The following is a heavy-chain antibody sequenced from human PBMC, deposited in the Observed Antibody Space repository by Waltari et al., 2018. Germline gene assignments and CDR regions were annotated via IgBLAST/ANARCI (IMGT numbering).Heavy chain of an antibody. CDR2: IYSGGDA. CDR3: ARPSSGSHNY. V-gene: IGHV3-66*01. D-gene: IGHD1-26*01. J-gene: IGHJ4*02. CDR1: GFTVGNNY. Sequence: DVQLVESGGGLVQPGGSLRLSCAASGFTVGNNYMSWVRQPPGRGREWVSLIYSGGDAFYADSGKGRFTISRDNSKNTLYLQMNSLRAEDTAVYYCARPSSGSHNYWGRGTLVTVSS.